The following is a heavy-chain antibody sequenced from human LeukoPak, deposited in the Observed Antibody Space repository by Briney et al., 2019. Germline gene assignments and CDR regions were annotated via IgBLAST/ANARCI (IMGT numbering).Heavy chain of an antibody. D-gene: IGHD7-27*01. CDR1: GFTVSSNY. CDR2: IYSGGST. J-gene: IGHJ2*01. Sequence: GGSLRLSCAASGFTVSSNYMSWVRQAPGKGLEWVSVIYSGGSTYYADSVKGRFTISRDNSKNTLYLQMNSLRAEDTAVYYCAKARGVTGDSYWYFDLWGRGTLVTVSS. V-gene: IGHV3-66*01. CDR3: AKARGVTGDSYWYFDL.